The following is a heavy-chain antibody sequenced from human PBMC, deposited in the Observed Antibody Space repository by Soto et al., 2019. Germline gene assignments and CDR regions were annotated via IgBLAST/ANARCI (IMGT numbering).Heavy chain of an antibody. CDR1: GFTFNTHA. D-gene: IGHD3-10*01. J-gene: IGHJ4*02. CDR3: ARDVRRVLRGIDY. V-gene: IGHV3-30-3*01. CDR2: ISFDAYNV. Sequence: PGGSLRLSCAASGFTFNTHALHWVRQAPGKGLEWVATISFDAYNVYYADSVKGRFTISRDESKNTLYLQMTSLRVEDTAVYYCARDVRRVLRGIDYWGQGTLVTVSS.